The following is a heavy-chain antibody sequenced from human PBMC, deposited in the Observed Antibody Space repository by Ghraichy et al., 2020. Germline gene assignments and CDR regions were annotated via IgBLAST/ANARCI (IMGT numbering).Heavy chain of an antibody. CDR1: GGSISSYY. Sequence: ETLSLTCTVSGGSISSYYWSWIRQPPGKGLEWIGYIYYSGSTNYNPSLKSRVTISVDTSKNQFSLKLSSVTAADTAVYYCASGEVAARPGAFDIWGQGTMVTVSS. V-gene: IGHV4-59*01. CDR2: IYYSGST. D-gene: IGHD6-6*01. CDR3: ASGEVAARPGAFDI. J-gene: IGHJ3*02.